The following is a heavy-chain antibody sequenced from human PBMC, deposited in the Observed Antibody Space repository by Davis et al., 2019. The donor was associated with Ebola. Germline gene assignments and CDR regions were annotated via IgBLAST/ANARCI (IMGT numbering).Heavy chain of an antibody. V-gene: IGHV3-64D*06. Sequence: GESLKISCSASGFSFSSYAMHWVRQAPGKGLEYVSAISSNGGNTYYADSVKGRFSTSRDKSKNTLYLQMSSLRVEDTAVYYCVKADFYDFWSGYSIRANYFFDYWGQGTLVTVSA. CDR3: VKADFYDFWSGYSIRANYFFDY. J-gene: IGHJ4*02. CDR2: ISSNGGNT. CDR1: GFSFSSYA. D-gene: IGHD3-3*01.